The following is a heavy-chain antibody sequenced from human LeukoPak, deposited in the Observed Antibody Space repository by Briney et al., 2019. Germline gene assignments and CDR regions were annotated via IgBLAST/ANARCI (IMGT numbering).Heavy chain of an antibody. CDR3: VRDSLVGYGHRYLDC. D-gene: IGHD5-18*01. CDR1: GFSFSDSY. J-gene: IGHJ4*02. CDR2: IKQDGSEK. Sequence: PGGSLRLSCAASGFSFSDSYMSWIRQSPGKGLEWVANIKQDGSEKKYVDSVKGRLTISRDNAKNSLYLQMNSLRVEDTAVYYCVRDSLVGYGHRYLDCWGQGTLVTVSS. V-gene: IGHV3-7*01.